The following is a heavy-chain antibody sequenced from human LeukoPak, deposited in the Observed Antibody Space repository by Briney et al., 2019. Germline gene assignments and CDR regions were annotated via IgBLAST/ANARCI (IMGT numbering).Heavy chain of an antibody. J-gene: IGHJ5*02. Sequence: SETLSLTCAVSGGSISSYYWSWIRQPPGKGLEWIGYIYYSGSTSYNPSLKSRVTISVDTSKNQFSLKLSSVTTADTAVYYCTRDLRQKRGYSGYDGPQGGWFDPWGQGTLVTVSS. CDR3: TRDLRQKRGYSGYDGPQGGWFDP. CDR2: IYYSGST. CDR1: GGSISSYY. V-gene: IGHV4-59*12. D-gene: IGHD5-12*01.